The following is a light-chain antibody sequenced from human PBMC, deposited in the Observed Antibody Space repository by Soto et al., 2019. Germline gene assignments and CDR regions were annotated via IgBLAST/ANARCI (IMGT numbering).Light chain of an antibody. CDR1: QSVSNNF. CDR2: GAS. Sequence: EIVLSQSTGTLSWSPGERATLSCRASQSVSNNFLAWYQQKPGQAPRRLIYGASSRATGIPDRFSGSGSGTDFTLTISSLEPEDFAVYYCQQYGSFPYTFGRRTKLEIK. V-gene: IGKV3-20*01. CDR3: QQYGSFPYT. J-gene: IGKJ2*01.